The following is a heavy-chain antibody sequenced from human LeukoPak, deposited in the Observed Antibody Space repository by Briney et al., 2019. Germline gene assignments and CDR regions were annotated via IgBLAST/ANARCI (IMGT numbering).Heavy chain of an antibody. CDR1: GGSISSYY. CDR2: IYYSGST. V-gene: IGHV4-59*01. CDR3: ARGPSITQLPYYFDY. Sequence: SETLSLTCTVSGGSISSYYWSWIRQPPGKGLEWIGYIYYSGSTNYNPSLKSRVTISVDTSKNQFSLKLSSVTAADTAVYYCARGPSITQLPYYFDYWGQGTLVTVSS. D-gene: IGHD5-24*01. J-gene: IGHJ4*02.